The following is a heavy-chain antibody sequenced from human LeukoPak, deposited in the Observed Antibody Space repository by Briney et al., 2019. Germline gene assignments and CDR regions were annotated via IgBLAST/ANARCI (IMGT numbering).Heavy chain of an antibody. CDR3: ARGVEPLAANTLAY. D-gene: IGHD1-14*01. CDR1: GFTVITND. V-gene: IGHV3-53*01. J-gene: IGHJ4*02. Sequence: GGSLRLSCAASGFTVITNDMTWVRQAPGKGLEWVSVLYSDGNTTYADSVQGRFIISRDNSKNTLYLEMNSLRPDDTAVYYCARGVEPLAANTLAYWGQGTLVTVSS. CDR2: LYSDGNT.